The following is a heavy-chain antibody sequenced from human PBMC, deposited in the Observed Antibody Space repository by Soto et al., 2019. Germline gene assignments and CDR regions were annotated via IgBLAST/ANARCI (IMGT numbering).Heavy chain of an antibody. V-gene: IGHV3-30*18. CDR2: ISYDGSNK. Sequence: VGSLRLSCAASGFTFSSYGMHWVRQAPGKGLEWVAVISYDGSNKYYADSVKGRFTISRDSSKNTLYLQMNSLRAEDTAVYYCAKDRTGTTYDYYYGMDVWGQGTTVTVSS. J-gene: IGHJ6*02. CDR1: GFTFSSYG. CDR3: AKDRTGTTYDYYYGMDV. D-gene: IGHD1-1*01.